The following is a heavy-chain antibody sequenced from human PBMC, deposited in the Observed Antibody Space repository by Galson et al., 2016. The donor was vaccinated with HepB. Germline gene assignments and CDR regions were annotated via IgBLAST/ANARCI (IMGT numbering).Heavy chain of an antibody. Sequence: CAISGDSVSTNSAARNWIRQSPSRGLEWLGRTYYSSKWFNDYAVSVRSRITINLDTSRNQFSLQLNSVTPEDTAVYYCARGWLRLGFDYWGQGTLVTVSS. CDR2: TYYSSKWFN. V-gene: IGHV6-1*01. D-gene: IGHD5-12*01. CDR1: GDSVSTNSAA. CDR3: ARGWLRLGFDY. J-gene: IGHJ4*02.